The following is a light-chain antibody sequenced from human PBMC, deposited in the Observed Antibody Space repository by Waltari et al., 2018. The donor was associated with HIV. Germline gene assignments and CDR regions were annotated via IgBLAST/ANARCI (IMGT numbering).Light chain of an antibody. CDR3: QQSYNTPYT. CDR2: AAS. V-gene: IGKV1-39*01. J-gene: IGKJ2*01. Sequence: IQMTQSPSSLSASIGERVTISCRASKNVNRYIHWYQQKPGKAPELLIYAASSLQRGVPSRFSGAGSGTDFTLTISSLEPDDFATYYCQQSYNTPYTFGQGTELDI. CDR1: KNVNRY.